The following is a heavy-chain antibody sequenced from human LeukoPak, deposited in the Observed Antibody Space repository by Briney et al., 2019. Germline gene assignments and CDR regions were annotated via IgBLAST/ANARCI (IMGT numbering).Heavy chain of an antibody. CDR3: ARDQDVMVRGDV. Sequence: ASVKVSCKASGYIFTNYAMNWVRQAPGQGLEWMGYIKTSTGNPTYAQGFTGRFVFSLDTSVCTAYLQINNLKTEDTAVYYCARDQDVMVRGDVWGQGTMVTVSS. V-gene: IGHV7-4-1*02. CDR2: IKTSTGNP. CDR1: GYIFTNYA. D-gene: IGHD3-10*01. J-gene: IGHJ3*01.